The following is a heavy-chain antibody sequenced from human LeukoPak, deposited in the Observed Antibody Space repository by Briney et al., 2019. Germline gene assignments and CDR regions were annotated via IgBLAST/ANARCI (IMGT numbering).Heavy chain of an antibody. J-gene: IGHJ3*02. V-gene: IGHV4-59*01. CDR3: ARDLGDQNPGAFDI. D-gene: IGHD3-16*01. CDR1: GGSISSYY. CDR2: IYYSGST. Sequence: SETLSLTCTVSGGSISSYYWSWIRQPPGKGLEWIGYIYYSGSTNYNPSLKSRVTISVDTSKNQFSLKLSSVTAADTAVYYCARDLGDQNPGAFDIWGQGTMVTVSS.